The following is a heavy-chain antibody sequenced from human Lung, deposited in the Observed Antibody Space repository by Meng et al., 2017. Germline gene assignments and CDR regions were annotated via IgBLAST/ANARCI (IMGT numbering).Heavy chain of an antibody. CDR1: GFSFSPYS. CDR3: AKCGSGNDYTCHYRGMDV. D-gene: IGHD3-10*01. Sequence: GESLKISCAASGFSFSPYSMSWVRQAPGKGLEWVSSISGDAGTTYYADSVKGRFTVSRDNSKNTLFLQINSLRVEDTDVYYCAKCGSGNDYTCHYRGMDVWGQGTTVTVSS. J-gene: IGHJ6*02. CDR2: ISGDAGTT. V-gene: IGHV3-23*01.